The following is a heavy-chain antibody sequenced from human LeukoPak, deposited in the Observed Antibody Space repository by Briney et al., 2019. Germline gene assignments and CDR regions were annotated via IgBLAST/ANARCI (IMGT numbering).Heavy chain of an antibody. CDR1: GYTFTDYF. Sequence: ASVKVSCKASGYTFTDYFLHWSRQAPGQGLEWMGWINPKTGATNYAQSFQGRVTMTRDTSITTGNMELNRLTSDDTAVYYCARAYEYGWFDPWGQGTLVTVSS. D-gene: IGHD3-16*01. V-gene: IGHV1-2*02. CDR3: ARAYEYGWFDP. CDR2: INPKTGAT. J-gene: IGHJ5*02.